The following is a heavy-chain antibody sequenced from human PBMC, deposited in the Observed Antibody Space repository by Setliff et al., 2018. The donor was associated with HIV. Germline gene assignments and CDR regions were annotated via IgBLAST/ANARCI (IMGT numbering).Heavy chain of an antibody. CDR3: ARLDSSGYYRSFDV. Sequence: PGESLKISCKASGYTFTNYWTAWVRQMPGKGQEWMGIIHPRDFDIKYSQSFQGQVTISADKSLSTAYLQWNSLKASDTALYYCARLDSSGYYRSFDVWGQGTMVTVSS. V-gene: IGHV5-51*01. D-gene: IGHD3-22*01. J-gene: IGHJ3*01. CDR1: GYTFTNYW. CDR2: IHPRDFDI.